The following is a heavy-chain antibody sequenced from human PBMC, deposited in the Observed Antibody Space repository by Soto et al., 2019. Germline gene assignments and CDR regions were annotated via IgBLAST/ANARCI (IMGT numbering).Heavy chain of an antibody. Sequence: QVQLQESGPGLVKPSGTLSLTCAVFGGSISNSNWWTWVRQHPGKVLDWIGDIFHSGSTNYNSSLMGRVTLSVDKANNQFSLKLSSVTAADTAVYYCAHRPIVGAAIWGQGTLVTVSS. CDR3: AHRPIVGAAI. J-gene: IGHJ4*02. CDR1: GGSISNSNW. V-gene: IGHV4-4*02. D-gene: IGHD1-26*01. CDR2: IFHSGST.